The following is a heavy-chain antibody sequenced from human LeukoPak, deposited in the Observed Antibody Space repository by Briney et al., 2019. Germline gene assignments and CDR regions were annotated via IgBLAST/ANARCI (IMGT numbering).Heavy chain of an antibody. J-gene: IGHJ6*02. CDR1: GYTFTAFY. CDR2: INPDSGAT. V-gene: IGHV1-2*02. CDR3: ARNYDILTGYYRPQYYYYYGMDV. D-gene: IGHD3-9*01. Sequence: ASVKVSCKASGYTFTAFYMHWVRQAPGQGLEWMGWINPDSGATNYAQKFQGRVTMTRDTSISTAYMELSRLRSDDTAVYYCARNYDILTGYYRPQYYYYYGMDVWGQGTTVTVSS.